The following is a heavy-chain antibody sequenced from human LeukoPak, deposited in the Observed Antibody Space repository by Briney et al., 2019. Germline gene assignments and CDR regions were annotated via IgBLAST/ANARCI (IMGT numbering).Heavy chain of an antibody. Sequence: SETLSLTCTVSRGSISNYYWSWIRQPPGKGLEWIGYFSNSGSTDYNPSLKSRVTISVDTSKNQFSLKLSSVSSSDTAEYYCVRRYYDISPRYDVDYWAEGTLLSVSS. D-gene: IGHD3-9*01. CDR2: FSNSGST. V-gene: IGHV4-59*01. CDR1: RGSISNYY. J-gene: IGHJ4*02. CDR3: VRRYYDISPRYDVDY.